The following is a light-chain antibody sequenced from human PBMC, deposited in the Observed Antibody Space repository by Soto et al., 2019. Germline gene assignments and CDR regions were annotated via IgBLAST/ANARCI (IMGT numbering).Light chain of an antibody. J-gene: IGKJ1*01. CDR2: LGS. Sequence: DIVMTQFPLSLPVTPGEPASISCRSSQSLLHSNGYNYLDWYLQKPGQSPQLLIYLGSNRASGVPDRFSGSGSGTDFTLKISRVEAEDVGVYYCMQALQTPWTFGQGTKVDI. CDR3: MQALQTPWT. CDR1: QSLLHSNGYNY. V-gene: IGKV2-28*01.